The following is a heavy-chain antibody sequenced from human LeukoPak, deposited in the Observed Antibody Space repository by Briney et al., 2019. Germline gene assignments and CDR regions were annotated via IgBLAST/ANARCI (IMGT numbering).Heavy chain of an antibody. CDR3: ARVGAGDYGSSFDY. V-gene: IGHV4-59*06. CDR2: IYYSGST. J-gene: IGHJ4*02. Sequence: SETLSLTCNVSGGSISSYYWSWIRQHPGKGLEWIGYIYYSGSTYYNPSLKSRVTISVDTSKNQFSLKLSSVTAADTAVYYCARVGAGDYGSSFDYWGQGTLVTVSS. D-gene: IGHD4-17*01. CDR1: GGSISSYY.